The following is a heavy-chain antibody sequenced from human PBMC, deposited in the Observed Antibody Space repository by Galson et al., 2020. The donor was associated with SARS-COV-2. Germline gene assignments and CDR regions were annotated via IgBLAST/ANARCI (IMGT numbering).Heavy chain of an antibody. CDR2: IIPIFGTA. V-gene: IGHV1-69*01. Sequence: KISCKASGGTFSSYAISWVRQAPGQGLEWMGGIIPIFGTANYAQKFQGRVTITADESTSTAYMELSSLRSEDTAVYYCARDKLYDSSGYYMHAFDIWGQGTMVTVSS. CDR1: GGTFSSYA. J-gene: IGHJ3*02. D-gene: IGHD3-22*01. CDR3: ARDKLYDSSGYYMHAFDI.